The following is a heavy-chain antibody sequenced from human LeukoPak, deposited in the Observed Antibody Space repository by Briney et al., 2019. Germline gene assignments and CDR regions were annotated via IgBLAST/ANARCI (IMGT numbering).Heavy chain of an antibody. CDR1: GFTFSSYA. V-gene: IGHV3-23*01. CDR2: ISGSGGST. Sequence: GGSLRLSCAASGFTFSSYAMSWVRQAPGKGLEWVSAISGSGGSTYYADSVKGRFTISRGNSKNTLYLQMNSLRAEDTAVYYCAKDRGNYYDSSGYNRGGYDYWGQGTLVTVSS. D-gene: IGHD3-22*01. CDR3: AKDRGNYYDSSGYNRGGYDY. J-gene: IGHJ4*02.